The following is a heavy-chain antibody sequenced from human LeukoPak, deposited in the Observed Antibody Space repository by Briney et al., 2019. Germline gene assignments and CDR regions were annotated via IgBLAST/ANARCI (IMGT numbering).Heavy chain of an antibody. V-gene: IGHV3-30-3*01. J-gene: IGHJ4*02. CDR2: ISYDGSNK. CDR1: GFTFSSYS. Sequence: GGAPRLSCAAAGFTFSSYSMHRVRQAPGQGLEWGAVISYDGSNKYYADSVKGRFTISRDNSKNTLYLQMNSLRAEDTAVYYCARGYCSSTSCFPGGYYFDYWGQGTLVTVSS. D-gene: IGHD2-2*01. CDR3: ARGYCSSTSCFPGGYYFDY.